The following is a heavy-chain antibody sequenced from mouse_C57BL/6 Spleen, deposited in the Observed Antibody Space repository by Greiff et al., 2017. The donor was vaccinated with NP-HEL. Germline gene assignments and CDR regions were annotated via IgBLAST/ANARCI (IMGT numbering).Heavy chain of an antibody. CDR2: IDPSDSYT. J-gene: IGHJ2*01. D-gene: IGHD1-1*01. Sequence: VQLQQPGAELVKPGASVKLSCKASGYTFTSYWMQWVKQRPGQGLEWIGEIDPSDSYTNYNQKFKGKATLTVDTSSSTAYMQLSSLTSEDSAVYYCARYYYGSSGDFDYWGQGTTLTVSS. V-gene: IGHV1-50*01. CDR3: ARYYYGSSGDFDY. CDR1: GYTFTSYW.